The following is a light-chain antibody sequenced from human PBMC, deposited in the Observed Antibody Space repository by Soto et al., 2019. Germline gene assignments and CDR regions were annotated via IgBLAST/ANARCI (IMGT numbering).Light chain of an antibody. J-gene: IGKJ5*01. CDR2: AAS. CDR1: RSVGAY. Sequence: EIVLTQSPGTLSLSPGERATLSCRASRSVGAYLAWYQQSPGLAPRLLIYAASSRATGIPARFSGSGSATDFTLTISSLEPEDFAVYYCQQRSSWITFGQGTRLEIK. V-gene: IGKV3-11*01. CDR3: QQRSSWIT.